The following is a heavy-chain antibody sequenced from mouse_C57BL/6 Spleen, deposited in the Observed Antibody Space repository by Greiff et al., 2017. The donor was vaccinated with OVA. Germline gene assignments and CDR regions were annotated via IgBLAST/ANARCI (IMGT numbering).Heavy chain of an antibody. Sequence: VHLHHSDSDLVKPVASVKISCNVSGYTFTDHTIHWMKQRPEQGLEWIGYIYPRDGSTKYNEKFKGKATLTADKSSSTAYMQLNSLTSEDSAVYFCARSSGKYFDVWGTGTTVTVSS. CDR2: IYPRDGST. J-gene: IGHJ1*03. CDR3: ARSSGKYFDV. D-gene: IGHD4-1*01. V-gene: IGHV1-78*01. CDR1: GYTFTDHT.